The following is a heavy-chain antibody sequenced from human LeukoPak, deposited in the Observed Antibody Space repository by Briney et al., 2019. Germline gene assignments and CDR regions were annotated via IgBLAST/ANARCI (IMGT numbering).Heavy chain of an antibody. CDR2: IRYDGSNK. J-gene: IGHJ4*02. D-gene: IGHD3-10*01. CDR3: AKDPSQLWFGELFFFDY. V-gene: IGHV3-30*02. Sequence: GGSLRLSCAASGFTFSSYGMHWVRQAPGKGLEWVAFIRYDGSNKYYTDSVKGRFTISRDTSKNTLFLQMNSLRAEDTAVHYCAKDPSQLWFGELFFFDYWGQGTLVTVSS. CDR1: GFTFSSYG.